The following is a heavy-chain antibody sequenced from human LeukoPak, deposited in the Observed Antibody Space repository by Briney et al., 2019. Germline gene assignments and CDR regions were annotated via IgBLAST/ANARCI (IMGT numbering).Heavy chain of an antibody. Sequence: SETLSLTCTVSGGSISSYYWSWIRQPAGKGLEWIGRIYTSGSTNYNPSLKSRVTMSVDTSKNQFSLKLSSVTAADTAVYYCARDSLAIAAADSGFDYWGQGTLVTVSS. CDR3: ARDSLAIAAADSGFDY. D-gene: IGHD6-13*01. CDR1: GGSISSYY. V-gene: IGHV4-4*07. J-gene: IGHJ4*02. CDR2: IYTSGST.